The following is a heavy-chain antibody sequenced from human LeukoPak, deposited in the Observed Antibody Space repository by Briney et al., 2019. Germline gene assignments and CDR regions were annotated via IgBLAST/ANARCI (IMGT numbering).Heavy chain of an antibody. CDR2: IWYDGSNK. CDR3: ARDLTQLALFDY. Sequence: GGSLRLSCAASGFTFSNYGMHWVRQAPGKGLEWVAVIWYDGSNKYYADSVKGRFTLSRDDSKNTLFLQMNSLRPEDTAVYFCARDLTQLALFDYWGQGTLVTVSS. V-gene: IGHV3-33*01. D-gene: IGHD6-13*01. J-gene: IGHJ4*02. CDR1: GFTFSNYG.